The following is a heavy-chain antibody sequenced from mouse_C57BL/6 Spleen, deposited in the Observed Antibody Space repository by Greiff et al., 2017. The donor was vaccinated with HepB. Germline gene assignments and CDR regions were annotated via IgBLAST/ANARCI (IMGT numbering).Heavy chain of an antibody. D-gene: IGHD5-2*01. V-gene: IGHV1-61*01. CDR1: GYTFTSYW. Sequence: VQLQQPGAELVRPGSSVKLSCKASGYTFTSYWMDWVKQRPGQGLEWIGNIYPSDSETHYNQKFKDKATLTVDKSSSTAYMQLSSLTSEDSAVYYCARSGNTAGDYRGPGTTLPVSS. CDR3: ARSGNTAGDY. CDR2: IYPSDSET. J-gene: IGHJ2*01.